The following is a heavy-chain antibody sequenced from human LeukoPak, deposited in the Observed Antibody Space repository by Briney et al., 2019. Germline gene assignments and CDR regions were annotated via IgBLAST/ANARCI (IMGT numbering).Heavy chain of an antibody. CDR1: GGSFSGYY. D-gene: IGHD1-26*01. CDR2: INHSGST. V-gene: IGHV4-34*01. J-gene: IGHJ6*02. CDR3: ARFFFPLGATESYYYYGMDV. Sequence: SETLSLTCAVYGGSFSGYYWSWIRQPPGKGLEWIGEINHSGSTNYNPSLKSRVTMSVDTSKNQFSLKLSSVTAADTAVYYCARFFFPLGATESYYYYGMDVWGQGTTVTVSS.